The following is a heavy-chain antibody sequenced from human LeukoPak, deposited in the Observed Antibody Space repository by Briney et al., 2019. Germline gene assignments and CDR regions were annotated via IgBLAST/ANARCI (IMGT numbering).Heavy chain of an antibody. CDR1: DGSFSGSY. CDR3: ARGYSSSWYVRYYYYYMDV. Sequence: PSETLSLTCAVYDGSFSGSYCTWIRQPPGKGLEWIGSIYYSGSTYYNPSLKSRVTISVDTSKNQFSLKLSPVTAADTAVYYCARGYSSSWYVRYYYYYMDVWGKGTTVTVSS. D-gene: IGHD6-13*01. V-gene: IGHV4-34*01. J-gene: IGHJ6*03. CDR2: IYYSGST.